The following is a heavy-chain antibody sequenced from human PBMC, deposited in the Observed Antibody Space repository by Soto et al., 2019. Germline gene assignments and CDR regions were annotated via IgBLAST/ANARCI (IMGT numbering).Heavy chain of an antibody. J-gene: IGHJ2*01. CDR2: IKSKTDGGTT. V-gene: IGHV3-15*01. Sequence: EVQLVESGGGLVKPGGSLRLSCAASGFTFSNAWMSWVRQAPGKGLEWVGRIKSKTDGGTTDYAAPVQGRFTISRGDSIYTLNVKMNRLKNVDTAVYYCTTEDPMITEGGVIVIPWRSWYFDLWGRGTLVTVSS. D-gene: IGHD3-16*02. CDR1: GFTFSNAW. CDR3: TTEDPMITEGGVIVIPWRSWYFDL.